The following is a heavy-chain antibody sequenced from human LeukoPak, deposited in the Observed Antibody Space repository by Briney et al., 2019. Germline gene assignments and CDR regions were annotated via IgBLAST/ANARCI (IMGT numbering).Heavy chain of an antibody. D-gene: IGHD3-22*01. CDR1: GYTFTSYY. J-gene: IGHJ4*02. V-gene: IGHV1-46*01. Sequence: ASVKVSCKASGYTFTSYYMHWVRQAPGQGLEWMGIINPSGGSTSYAQKSQGRVTMTRDTSTSTVYMELSSLRSEDTAVYYCARENRDYYDSSGYPETPFDYWGQGTLVTVSS. CDR3: ARENRDYYDSSGYPETPFDY. CDR2: INPSGGST.